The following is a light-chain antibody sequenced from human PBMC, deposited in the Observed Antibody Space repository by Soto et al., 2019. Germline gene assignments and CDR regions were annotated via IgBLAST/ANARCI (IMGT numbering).Light chain of an antibody. J-gene: IGKJ2*01. CDR3: HQSNNPYT. V-gene: IGKV1-12*01. Sequence: DIKMTQSPSSVSASVGDRVTISCRASQGINSWLAWYQQQPGKAPKLLIYATYTLQSGFPSRLSGSGSGKEFAFCISSLQSEAYATYYLHQSNNPYTFVQGTKREIK. CDR2: ATY. CDR1: QGINSW.